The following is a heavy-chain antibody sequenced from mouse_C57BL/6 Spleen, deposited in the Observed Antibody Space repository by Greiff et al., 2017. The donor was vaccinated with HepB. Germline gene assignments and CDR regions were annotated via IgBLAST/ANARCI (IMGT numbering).Heavy chain of an antibody. Sequence: QVQLQQSGAELVKPGASVKLSCKASGYTFTSYWMHWVKQRPGQGLAWIGMIHPNSGSTNYNEKFKSKATLTVDKSSSTAYMQLSSLTSEDSAVYYCARGGSSYGYAMDYWGQGTSVTVSS. CDR2: IHPNSGST. CDR3: ARGGSSYGYAMDY. V-gene: IGHV1-64*01. J-gene: IGHJ4*01. D-gene: IGHD1-1*01. CDR1: GYTFTSYW.